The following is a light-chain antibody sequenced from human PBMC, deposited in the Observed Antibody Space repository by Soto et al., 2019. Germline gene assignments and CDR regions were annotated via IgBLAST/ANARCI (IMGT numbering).Light chain of an antibody. CDR2: GNS. Sequence: QSVLTQPPSVSGAPGQRVTISCTGSRSNIGAGYDVHWYQQLPGTAPKLLIYGNSNRPSGVPDRFSGSKSGTSASLAITGLQAEDEADYSCQSYDSSLSGYVFGTGTKLTVL. CDR3: QSYDSSLSGYV. CDR1: RSNIGAGYD. V-gene: IGLV1-40*01. J-gene: IGLJ1*01.